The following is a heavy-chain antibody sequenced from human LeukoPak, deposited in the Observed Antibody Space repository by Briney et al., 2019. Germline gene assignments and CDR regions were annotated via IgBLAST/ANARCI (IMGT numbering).Heavy chain of an antibody. CDR3: ARADYAGRVDY. CDR2: IYYSGST. J-gene: IGHJ4*02. V-gene: IGHV4-59*01. CDR1: GFTFSSYS. D-gene: IGHD3-10*01. Sequence: GSLRLSCAASGFTFSSYSMSWIRQPPGKGLEWIGYIYYSGSTNYNPSLKSRVTISVDTSKNQFSLKLSSVTAADTAVYYCARADYAGRVDYWGQGTLVTVSS.